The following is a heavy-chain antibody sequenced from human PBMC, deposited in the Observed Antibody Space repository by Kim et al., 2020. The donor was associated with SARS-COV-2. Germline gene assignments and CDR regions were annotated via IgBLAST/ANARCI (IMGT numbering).Heavy chain of an antibody. CDR2: ISSSSSYT. CDR3: ARDYIVVALGVWYFDL. J-gene: IGHJ2*01. D-gene: IGHD2-21*01. Sequence: GGSLRLSCAASGFTFSDYYMSWIRQAPGKGLEWVSYISSSSSYTNYADSVKGRFTISRDNAKNSLYLQMNSLRAEDTAVYYCARDYIVVALGVWYFDLWGRGTLVTVSS. CDR1: GFTFSDYY. V-gene: IGHV3-11*05.